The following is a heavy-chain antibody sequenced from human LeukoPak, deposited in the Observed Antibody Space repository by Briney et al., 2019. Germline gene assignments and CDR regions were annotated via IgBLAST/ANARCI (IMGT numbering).Heavy chain of an antibody. Sequence: KVSCKASGYTFINYYMHWVRQMSGKGLEWMGIIYPGDSDTRYSPSFQGQVTISADKSISTAYLQWSSLKASDTAMYYCVIDTNNFYGSGSFDYWGQGTLVTVSS. CDR3: VIDTNNFYGSGSFDY. CDR2: IYPGDSDT. CDR1: GYTFINYY. V-gene: IGHV5-51*01. J-gene: IGHJ4*02. D-gene: IGHD3-10*01.